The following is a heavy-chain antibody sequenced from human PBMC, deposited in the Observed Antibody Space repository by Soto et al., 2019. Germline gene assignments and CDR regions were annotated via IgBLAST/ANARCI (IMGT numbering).Heavy chain of an antibody. D-gene: IGHD6-6*01. V-gene: IGHV4-34*01. Sequence: SETLSLTCAVYGGSFSGYYWSWIRQPPGKGLEWIGEINHSGSTNYNPSLKSRVTISVDTSKNQSSLKLSSVTAADTAVYYCAREGYSSSIMDVWGQGTTVTVSS. CDR2: INHSGST. CDR1: GGSFSGYY. CDR3: AREGYSSSIMDV. J-gene: IGHJ6*02.